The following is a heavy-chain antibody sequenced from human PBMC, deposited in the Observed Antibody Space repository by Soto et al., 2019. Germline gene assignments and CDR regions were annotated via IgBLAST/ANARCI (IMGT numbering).Heavy chain of an antibody. V-gene: IGHV3-13*01. CDR1: GFTLRAYD. Sequence: GRSMRLSYAASGFTLRAYDMQWVRQATGKGLEWVAGLSYAGDTYYPGSVKGRFTVSRESAKNSLYLQMNSLTAGDTAVYYCAKGPHSASWYYYMDVWGKGTTVTVSS. CDR3: AKGPHSASWYYYMDV. D-gene: IGHD6-25*01. CDR2: LSYAGDT. J-gene: IGHJ6*03.